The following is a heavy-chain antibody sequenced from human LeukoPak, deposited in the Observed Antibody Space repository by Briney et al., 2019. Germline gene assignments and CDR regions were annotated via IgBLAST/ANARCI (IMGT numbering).Heavy chain of an antibody. J-gene: IGHJ3*02. CDR3: ARCGYSYGYVQQDAFDI. CDR1: GYTFTSYG. CDR2: ISAYNGNT. Sequence: ASMKVSCKASGYTFTSYGISWVRQAPRQGLEWMGWISAYNGNTNYAQKLQGRVTMTTDTSTSTAYMELRSLGSDDTAVYYCARCGYSYGYVQQDAFDIWGQGTMVTVSS. V-gene: IGHV1-18*01. D-gene: IGHD5-18*01.